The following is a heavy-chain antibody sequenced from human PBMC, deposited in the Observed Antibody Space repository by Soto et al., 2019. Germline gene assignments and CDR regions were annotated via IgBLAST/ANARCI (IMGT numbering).Heavy chain of an antibody. CDR3: ARVESCGVGCHWAHPDCFDV. CDR1: GYRFTTYY. V-gene: IGHV1-46*01. CDR2: INPSVGRI. Sequence: QVQLVQSGTQVKKPGASVRISCKASGYRFTTYYVHWVRQAPGQGLEWLGMINPSVGRIKNSQKFEDRINMTADTSTTTAYMKQSELTPDDTAIYFSARVESCGVGCHWAHPDCFDVWGQGTVVTV. D-gene: IGHD2-21*02. J-gene: IGHJ3*01.